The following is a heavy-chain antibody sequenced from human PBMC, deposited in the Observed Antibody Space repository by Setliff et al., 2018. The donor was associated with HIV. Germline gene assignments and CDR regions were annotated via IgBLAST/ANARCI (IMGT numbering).Heavy chain of an antibody. CDR1: GYTFTSYT. V-gene: IGHV1-3*01. CDR2: INSGNGNT. D-gene: IGHD5-12*01. CDR3: ARDKEMATIAYAFDI. Sequence: GASVKVSCKASGYTFTSYTMHWVRQAPGQRLEWMGWINSGNGNTKYSQKFQGRVTITRDISAITAYMELSSLISEDTAVYYCARDKEMATIAYAFDIWGQGTMVTVSS. J-gene: IGHJ3*02.